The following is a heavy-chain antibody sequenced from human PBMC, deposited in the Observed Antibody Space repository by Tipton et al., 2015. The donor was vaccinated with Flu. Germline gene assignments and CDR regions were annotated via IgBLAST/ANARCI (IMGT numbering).Heavy chain of an antibody. CDR3: ARSLTYYYDSSGYAFDI. CDR2: IYYSGNT. J-gene: IGHJ3*02. D-gene: IGHD3-22*01. V-gene: IGHV4-39*07. CDR1: GGSISSSSYY. Sequence: LRLSCTVSGGSISSSSYYWGWIRQPPGKGLEWIGSIYYSGNTYYNPSLKSRVTISVDTSKNQFSLKLSSVTAADTAVYYCARSLTYYYDSSGYAFDIWGQGTMVTVSS.